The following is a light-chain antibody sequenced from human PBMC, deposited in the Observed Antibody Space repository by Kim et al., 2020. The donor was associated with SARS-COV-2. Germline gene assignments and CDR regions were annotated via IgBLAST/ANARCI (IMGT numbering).Light chain of an antibody. J-gene: IGLJ3*02. CDR1: KLGDKY. V-gene: IGLV3-1*01. CDR3: QAWDSSTAG. CDR2: QDS. Sequence: SYELTQPPSVSLSPVPPSLITCSVDKLGDKYACWYQQKPGQSPVLVIYQDSKRPSGIPERFSGSNSGNTATLTISGTQAMDEAEYYSQAWDSSTAGFGGG.